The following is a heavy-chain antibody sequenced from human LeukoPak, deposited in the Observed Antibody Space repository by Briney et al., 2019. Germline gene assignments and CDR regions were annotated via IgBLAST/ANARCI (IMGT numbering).Heavy chain of an antibody. CDR3: ARGGATTVSAADY. Sequence: PGGSLRLSCAASGFTFSSYAMHWVRQAPGKGLEWVAVISYDGSNKYYADPVKGRFTISRDNSKNTLYLQMNSLRAEDTAVYYCARGGATTVSAADYWGQGTLVTVSS. J-gene: IGHJ4*02. D-gene: IGHD4-17*01. V-gene: IGHV3-30-3*01. CDR1: GFTFSSYA. CDR2: ISYDGSNK.